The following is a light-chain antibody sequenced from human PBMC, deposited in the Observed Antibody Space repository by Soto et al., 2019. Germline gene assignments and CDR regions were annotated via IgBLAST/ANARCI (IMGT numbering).Light chain of an antibody. V-gene: IGKV1-12*01. Sequence: DIQMTQSPSSVSASVGDRVTITCRASQDIRSWLAWYQHKPGKAPKLLIFAASTLQSGVPSRFSGSGSGTDFTLTISSLQPEDVATYYCQQANSFPYTFGQGTKL. CDR3: QQANSFPYT. J-gene: IGKJ2*01. CDR1: QDIRSW. CDR2: AAS.